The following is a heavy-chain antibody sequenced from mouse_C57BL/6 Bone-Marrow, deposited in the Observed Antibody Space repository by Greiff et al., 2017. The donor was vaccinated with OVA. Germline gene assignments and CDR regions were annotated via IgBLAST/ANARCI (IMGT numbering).Heavy chain of an antibody. Sequence: VQRVESGAELVRPGTSVKLSCKASGYTFTSYWMHWVKQRPGQGLEWIGVIDPSDSYTNYNQKFKGKATLTVDTSSSTAYMQLSSLTSEDSAVYYCARGYDYLYYYAMDYWGQGTSVTVSS. CDR2: IDPSDSYT. V-gene: IGHV1-59*01. CDR3: ARGYDYLYYYAMDY. CDR1: GYTFTSYW. J-gene: IGHJ4*01. D-gene: IGHD2-4*01.